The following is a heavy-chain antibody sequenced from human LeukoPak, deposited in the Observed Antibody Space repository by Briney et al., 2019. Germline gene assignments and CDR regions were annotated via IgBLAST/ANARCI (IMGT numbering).Heavy chain of an antibody. Sequence: SETLSLTCTVSGGSISSGGYYLSWIRQHPGKGLEWIGYIYYSGSTYYNPSLKSRVTISVDTSKNQFSLKLSSVTAADTAVYYCARSPPDSSGYYYDYWGQGTLVTVSS. D-gene: IGHD3-22*01. CDR2: IYYSGST. J-gene: IGHJ4*02. V-gene: IGHV4-31*03. CDR1: GGSISSGGYY. CDR3: ARSPPDSSGYYYDY.